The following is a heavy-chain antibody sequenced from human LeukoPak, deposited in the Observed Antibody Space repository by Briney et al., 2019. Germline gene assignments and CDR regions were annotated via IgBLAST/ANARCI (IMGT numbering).Heavy chain of an antibody. V-gene: IGHV3-48*03. CDR2: ISSSGSII. D-gene: IGHD5-12*01. Sequence: TGGSLRLSCAASGFTFSSYEMNWVRQAPGKGLEWVSYISSSGSIIYYADSVKGRFTISGDNAKNSLYLQMNSLRAEDTAVYYCARVRVYGATIVGYYYYGMDVWGQGTTVTVSS. CDR3: ARVRVYGATIVGYYYYGMDV. CDR1: GFTFSSYE. J-gene: IGHJ6*02.